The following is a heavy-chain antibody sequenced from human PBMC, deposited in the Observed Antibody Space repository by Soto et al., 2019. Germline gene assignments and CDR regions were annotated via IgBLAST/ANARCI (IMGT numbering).Heavy chain of an antibody. Sequence: QVQLVESGGGLVKPGGSLRLSCSASGFTFSDYYMTWIRQAPGKGLEWISYITSSGHYTKYADSVKGRFTISRDNTKSSLYLQMSSLRAEDTAVFYCARSVGHETSAPLDYWGQGTLVIVSS. CDR1: GFTFSDYY. CDR2: ITSSGHYT. D-gene: IGHD2-15*01. CDR3: ARSVGHETSAPLDY. V-gene: IGHV3-11*05. J-gene: IGHJ4*02.